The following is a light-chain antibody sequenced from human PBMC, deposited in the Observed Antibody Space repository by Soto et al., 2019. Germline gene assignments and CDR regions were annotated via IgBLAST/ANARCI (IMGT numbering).Light chain of an antibody. CDR1: QSVSSSY. V-gene: IGKV3D-20*01. CDR3: QQYGSSPPLYT. CDR2: DAS. J-gene: IGKJ2*01. Sequence: EIVLTQSPATLSLSPGERATLSCGASQSVSSSYLAWYQQKPGLAPRLLIYDASSRATGIPDRFSGRGSGTDFTLTISRLEPEDFAVYYCQQYGSSPPLYTFGQGTKLEIK.